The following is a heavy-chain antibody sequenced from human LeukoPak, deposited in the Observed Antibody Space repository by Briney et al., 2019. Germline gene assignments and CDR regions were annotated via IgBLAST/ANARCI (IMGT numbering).Heavy chain of an antibody. CDR2: IYHSGST. V-gene: IGHV4-30-2*01. CDR1: GGSISSGGYS. Sequence: SETLSLTCAVSGGSISSGGYSWSWLRQPPGKGLEWIGYIYHSGSTYYNPSLKSRVTISVDRSKNQFSLKLSSVTAADTAVYYCARGVVVAAKGPLSAFDIWGQGTMVTVSS. CDR3: ARGVVVAAKGPLSAFDI. J-gene: IGHJ3*02. D-gene: IGHD2-15*01.